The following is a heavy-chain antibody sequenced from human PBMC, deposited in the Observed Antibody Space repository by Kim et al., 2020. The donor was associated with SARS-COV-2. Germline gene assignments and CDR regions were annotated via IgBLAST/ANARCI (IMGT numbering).Heavy chain of an antibody. CDR2: K. V-gene: IGHV3-23*01. J-gene: IGHJ4*02. CDR3: AKDSGGSYQSD. D-gene: IGHD1-26*01. Sequence: KYYADSVKGPFTISRDNSKNTLYLQMNSLRAEDTAVYYCAKDSGGSYQSDWGQGTLVTVSS.